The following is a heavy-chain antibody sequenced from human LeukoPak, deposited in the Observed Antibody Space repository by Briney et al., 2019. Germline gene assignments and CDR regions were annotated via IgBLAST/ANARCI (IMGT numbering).Heavy chain of an antibody. CDR1: GGSFSGYY. Sequence: SETLSLTCAVYGGSFSGYYWSWIRQPPGKGLEWIGEINHSGSTNYNPSLKSRVTISVDTSKNQFSLKLSSVTAADTAVYYCARHGRDQKSTIFGVDMYYFDYWGQGTLVTVSS. CDR2: INHSGST. J-gene: IGHJ4*02. V-gene: IGHV4-34*01. CDR3: ARHGRDQKSTIFGVDMYYFDY. D-gene: IGHD3-3*01.